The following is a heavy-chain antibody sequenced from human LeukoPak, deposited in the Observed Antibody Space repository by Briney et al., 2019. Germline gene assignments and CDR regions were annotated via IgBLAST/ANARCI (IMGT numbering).Heavy chain of an antibody. CDR1: GFTFSSYW. V-gene: IGHV3-7*04. J-gene: IGHJ4*02. D-gene: IGHD6-13*01. CDR2: IKQDGSEK. CDR3: ARVAAAPDY. Sequence: GGSLRLSCAASGFTFSSYWTSWVRQAPGKGLEWVANIKQDGSEKYYVDSVKGRFTISRDNAKNSLYLQMNSLRVEDTAVYYCARVAAAPDYWGQGTLVTVSS.